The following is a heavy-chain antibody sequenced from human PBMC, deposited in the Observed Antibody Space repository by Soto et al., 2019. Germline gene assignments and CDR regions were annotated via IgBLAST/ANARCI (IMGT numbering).Heavy chain of an antibody. V-gene: IGHV2-26*01. Sequence: QVTLKESGPVLVKPTETLTLTCTVSGFSLSNARMGVSWIRQPPGKALEWLAHIFSNDEKSYSTSLKSRLTISKDTSKSQVVLTMTNMDPVDTATYYCGRIVIPDDYGDYFDYWGQGTLVTVSS. CDR1: GFSLSNARMG. D-gene: IGHD4-17*01. CDR3: GRIVIPDDYGDYFDY. CDR2: IFSNDEK. J-gene: IGHJ4*02.